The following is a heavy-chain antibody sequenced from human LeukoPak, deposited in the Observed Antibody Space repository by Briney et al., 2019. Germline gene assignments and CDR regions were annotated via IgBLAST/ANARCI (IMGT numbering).Heavy chain of an antibody. Sequence: AETLSLKRTVSGGSISSYYWSWIRQPPGKGLEWIGYIYYSGSTNYNPSLKSRVTISVDTSKNQVSLKLSSVTAADTALYYCARDPYMDVWGKGTTVTVSS. CDR2: IYYSGST. V-gene: IGHV4-59*01. CDR3: ARDPYMDV. CDR1: GGSISSYY. J-gene: IGHJ6*03.